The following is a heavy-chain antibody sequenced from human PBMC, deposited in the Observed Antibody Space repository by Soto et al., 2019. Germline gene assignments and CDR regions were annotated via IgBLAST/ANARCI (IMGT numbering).Heavy chain of an antibody. CDR2: ISADGSRK. J-gene: IGHJ4*02. CDR3: ARDVVVGGSVGTPDH. CDR1: GFTFSSHA. V-gene: IGHV3-30-3*01. D-gene: IGHD2-2*01. Sequence: QVQLVESGGGVVQPGGSLRLSCAASGFTFSSHAMHWFRQAPGKGLEWVTVISADGSRKFYAESVKGRLTISRDNLKNTLSLQMNSLRDEDTAFYYCARDVVVGGSVGTPDHWGQGTLVTVSS.